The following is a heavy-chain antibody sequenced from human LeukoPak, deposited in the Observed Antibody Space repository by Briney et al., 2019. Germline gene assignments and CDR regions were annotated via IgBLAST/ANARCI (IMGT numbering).Heavy chain of an antibody. CDR2: ISGNGANI. CDR3: AKRATSWYYFEY. CDR1: GFTFSNFA. J-gene: IGHJ4*02. Sequence: GGSLRLSCAASGFTFSNFAMSWVRQAPGKGLEWVSVISGNGANIFYADSVKGRFTISRDNSKNTLYLQMNSLRAEDTAVYYCAKRATSWYYFEYWGQGTLVTVSS. V-gene: IGHV3-23*01.